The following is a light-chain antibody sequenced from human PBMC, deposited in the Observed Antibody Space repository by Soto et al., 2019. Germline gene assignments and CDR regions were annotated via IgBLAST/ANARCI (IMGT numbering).Light chain of an antibody. V-gene: IGKV1-5*01. CDR3: LQHHSYPWT. CDR1: QIINNR. J-gene: IGKJ1*01. Sequence: DIQMTQSPFTLSASVGDRVTITCRASQIINNRLAWYQQKPGLAPKRLISAASTLQSGVPSRFRGSGSGTEFSLTISGLQTEDIATYYCLQHHSYPWTFGQGTKVDIK. CDR2: AAS.